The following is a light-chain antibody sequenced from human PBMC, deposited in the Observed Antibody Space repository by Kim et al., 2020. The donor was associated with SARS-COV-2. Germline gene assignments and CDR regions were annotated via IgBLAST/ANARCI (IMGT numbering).Light chain of an antibody. J-gene: IGKJ4*01. CDR2: DAS. CDR3: QQRSNWPPLT. CDR1: QSVSSY. Sequence: LSPGERATLSCRASQSVSSYLAWYQQKPGQAPRLLIYDASNRATGIPARFSGSGSGTDFTLTISSLEPEDFAVYYCQQRSNWPPLTFGGGTKLEI. V-gene: IGKV3-11*01.